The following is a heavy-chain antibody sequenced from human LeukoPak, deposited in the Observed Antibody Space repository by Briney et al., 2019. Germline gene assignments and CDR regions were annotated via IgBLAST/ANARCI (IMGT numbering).Heavy chain of an antibody. CDR1: GGAVRSGSYF. Sequence: SETLSLTCTVSGGAVRSGSYFWSWIRQPPGKGLEWIGYFYYSGSTNYNPSLNYNPSLKSRVTISVDTSKNHFSLNLSSVTAADTAVYYCAREFSDAFDMWGQGTMVTVSS. CDR3: AREFSDAFDM. J-gene: IGHJ3*02. V-gene: IGHV4-61*03. CDR2: FYYSGSTNYNPSL.